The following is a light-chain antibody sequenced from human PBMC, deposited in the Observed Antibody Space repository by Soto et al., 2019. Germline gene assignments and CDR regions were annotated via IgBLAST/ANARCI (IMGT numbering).Light chain of an antibody. Sequence: QSALTQPASVSGSPGQSITISCTGTSSDVGGYNYVSWYQQHPGKAPKLMIYDVSDRPSGVSNRFSGSKSGNTASLTISGLQAEDEADYYCCSYTTSNTLVFGGGTKVTVL. CDR2: DVS. V-gene: IGLV2-14*03. J-gene: IGLJ2*01. CDR1: SSDVGGYNY. CDR3: CSYTTSNTLV.